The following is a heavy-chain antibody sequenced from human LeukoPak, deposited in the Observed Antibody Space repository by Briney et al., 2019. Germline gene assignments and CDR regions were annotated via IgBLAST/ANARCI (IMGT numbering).Heavy chain of an antibody. CDR1: GFTFSSYA. J-gene: IGHJ4*02. Sequence: GGSLRLSCATSGFTFSSYAMSWVRQAPGKGLEWVSAISGRGLSTYYADSVKGRFPISRDNSKNTLYLQMNRLRAEDTAVYYCGRDSLGGDYWGQGTLVTVSS. CDR3: GRDSLGGDY. D-gene: IGHD3-16*01. V-gene: IGHV3-23*01. CDR2: ISGRGLST.